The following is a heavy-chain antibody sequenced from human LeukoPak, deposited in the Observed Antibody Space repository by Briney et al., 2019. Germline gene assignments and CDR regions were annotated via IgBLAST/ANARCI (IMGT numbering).Heavy chain of an antibody. CDR2: ITHSGRDT. CDR1: GFAFGDYY. J-gene: IGHJ4*02. Sequence: GGSLRLSCAASGFAFGDYYMTWIRQAPGKGLESIAYITHSGRDTKYADSVKGRFTISRDNSKNTLYLQMSSLRAEDTAVYYCVKTPSAMIVVVILDYWGQGTLVTVSS. V-gene: IGHV3-11*06. D-gene: IGHD3-22*01. CDR3: VKTPSAMIVVVILDY.